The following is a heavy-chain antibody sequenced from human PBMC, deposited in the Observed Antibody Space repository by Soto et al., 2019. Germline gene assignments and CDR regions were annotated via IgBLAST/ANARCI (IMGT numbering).Heavy chain of an antibody. CDR1: GGSVSSGSYY. CDR3: ARGIEGWYQGRYYYGMDV. Sequence: QVQLQESGPGLVKPSETLSLTCTVSGGSVSSGSYYWSWIRQPPGKGLEWIGYIYYSGSTNYNPSLRGRVAIPVDTAKSQFSLKLSSVPAADTAVYYCARGIEGWYQGRYYYGMDVWGQGTTVTVSS. V-gene: IGHV4-61*01. D-gene: IGHD6-19*01. J-gene: IGHJ6*02. CDR2: IYYSGST.